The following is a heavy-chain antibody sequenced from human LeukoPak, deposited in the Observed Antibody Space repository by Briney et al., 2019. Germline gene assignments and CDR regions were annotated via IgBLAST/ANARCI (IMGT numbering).Heavy chain of an antibody. CDR3: ARVLTPWLGGTHDY. Sequence: GGSLRLSCAASGFTFSSYSMNWVRQAPGKGLEWVSSISSSSYIYYADSVKGRFTISRDNAKNSLYLQMNSLRAEDTAVYYCARVLTPWLGGTHDYWGQGTLVTVSS. CDR1: GFTFSSYS. CDR2: ISSSSYI. V-gene: IGHV3-21*01. D-gene: IGHD1-26*01. J-gene: IGHJ4*02.